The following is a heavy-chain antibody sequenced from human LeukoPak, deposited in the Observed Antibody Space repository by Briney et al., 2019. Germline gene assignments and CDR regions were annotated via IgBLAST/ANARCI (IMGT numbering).Heavy chain of an antibody. Sequence: PSETLSLTCTVSGDSISTSTYYWGWIRQPPGKGLEWIGSIHYSGTTYYNPSHKSRVTVSVDTSKSQFSLKVSSATAADTAVYYCARHRSGYSFDFWGQGTLVTVSS. CDR3: ARHRSGYSFDF. CDR1: GDSISTSTYY. D-gene: IGHD3-3*01. CDR2: IHYSGTT. J-gene: IGHJ4*02. V-gene: IGHV4-39*01.